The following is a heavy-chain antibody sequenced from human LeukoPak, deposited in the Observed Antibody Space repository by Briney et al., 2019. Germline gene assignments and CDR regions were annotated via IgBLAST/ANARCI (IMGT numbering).Heavy chain of an antibody. J-gene: IGHJ4*02. D-gene: IGHD6-6*01. CDR2: IYYSGST. Sequence: TSETLSLTCTVSGGSISSYYWSWTRQPPGKGLGWIGYIYYSGSTNYNPSLKSRVTISVDTSKNQFSLKLSSVIAADTAVYYCAREPWDSSSSSYYFDYWGQGTLVTVSS. V-gene: IGHV4-59*01. CDR1: GGSISSYY. CDR3: AREPWDSSSSSYYFDY.